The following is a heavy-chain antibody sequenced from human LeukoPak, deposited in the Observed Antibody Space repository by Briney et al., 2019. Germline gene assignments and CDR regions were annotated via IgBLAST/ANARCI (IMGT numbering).Heavy chain of an antibody. CDR3: AKEVGWLNELAHAFGV. CDR2: IRYDGSNK. CDR1: GFTFGSCG. Sequence: TGGSLRLSCAASGFTFGSCGMYWVRQAPGKGLEWVAFIRYDGSNKYYADSVKGRFAISRDNSKNILYLQMNSLRPEDTAVYYCAKEVGWLNELAHAFGVWGQGTMVTVSS. D-gene: IGHD5-12*01. J-gene: IGHJ3*01. V-gene: IGHV3-30*02.